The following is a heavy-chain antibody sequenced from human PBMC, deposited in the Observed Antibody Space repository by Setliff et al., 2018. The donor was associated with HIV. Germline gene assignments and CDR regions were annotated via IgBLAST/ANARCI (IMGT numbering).Heavy chain of an antibody. D-gene: IGHD3-10*01. CDR2: ISDDGNNT. Sequence: PGGSLRLSCAASGFTFSSYRIHWVRQAPGKGLECVAVISDDGNNTYYADSVKGRFTISRDNSKNTLYLQMNSLRAEDTAVYYCANSAFRGVIWAGGQGTLVTVSS. CDR3: ANSAFRGVIWA. V-gene: IGHV3-30-3*01. CDR1: GFTFSSYR. J-gene: IGHJ4*02.